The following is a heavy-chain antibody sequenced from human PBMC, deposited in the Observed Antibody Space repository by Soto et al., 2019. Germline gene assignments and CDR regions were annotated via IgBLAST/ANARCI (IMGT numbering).Heavy chain of an antibody. D-gene: IGHD2-8*01. CDR2: IYYSGST. V-gene: IGHV4-39*01. CDR1: GGSISSSTYF. CDR3: ARTDCSNDECHLPQLDY. J-gene: IGHJ4*02. Sequence: PSETLSLTCTVSGGSISSSTYFWGWIRQPPGKGLEWIGSIYYSGSTYYNPSLKGRLTISVDTSKSQFSLKLSSVTAADTAVYYCARTDCSNDECHLPQLDYWGQGTLVTVSS.